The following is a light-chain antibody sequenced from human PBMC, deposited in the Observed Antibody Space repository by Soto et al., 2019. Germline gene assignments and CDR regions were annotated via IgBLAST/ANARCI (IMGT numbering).Light chain of an antibody. V-gene: IGKV1-5*03. Sequence: DIQMTQSPSTLSASVGDRVTITCRASQSISSWLAWFQQKPGKAPKLLIYKASTLESGVPSRFSGSGSGTEFTLTISSLQPDYLATYYCQQYDTYWTFGQGTKVEI. J-gene: IGKJ1*01. CDR1: QSISSW. CDR2: KAS. CDR3: QQYDTYWT.